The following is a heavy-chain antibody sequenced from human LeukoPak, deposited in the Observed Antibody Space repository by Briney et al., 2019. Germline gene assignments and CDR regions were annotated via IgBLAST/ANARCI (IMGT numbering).Heavy chain of an antibody. Sequence: GGSLRLSCAAAGFTFSSYAMSWVRQAPGKGLEWVSSIGGSGGSTYYADSVKGRFTISRDNSKNTLYLQMNSLRAEDTAVYYCAKVETAAAATLRGFDYWGQGTLVTVSS. CDR3: AKVETAAAATLRGFDY. V-gene: IGHV3-23*01. CDR2: IGGSGGST. CDR1: GFTFSSYA. D-gene: IGHD6-13*01. J-gene: IGHJ4*02.